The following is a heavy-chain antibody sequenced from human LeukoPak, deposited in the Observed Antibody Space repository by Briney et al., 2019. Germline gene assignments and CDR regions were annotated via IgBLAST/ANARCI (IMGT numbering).Heavy chain of an antibody. V-gene: IGHV3-23*01. CDR1: GITLSNYG. J-gene: IGHJ4*02. D-gene: IGHD3-22*01. CDR2: ISDSGGST. CDR3: AKRGVVIRVILVGFHKEAYYFDS. Sequence: GGSLRLSCAVSGITLSNYGMSWVRQAPGKGLEWVAGISDSGGSTNYADSVKGRFTISRDNPKNTLYLQMNSLRAQDTAVYFCAKRGVVIRVILVGFHKEAYYFDSWGQGALVTVSS.